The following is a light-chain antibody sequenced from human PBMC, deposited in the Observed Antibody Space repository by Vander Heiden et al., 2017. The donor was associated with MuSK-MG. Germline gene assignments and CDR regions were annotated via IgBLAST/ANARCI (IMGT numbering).Light chain of an antibody. CDR2: GAS. J-gene: IGKJ4*01. V-gene: IGKV3-20*01. CDR3: QQYSSSPLT. Sequence: EIVLTQSPGTVSLSAGERATLSCRASQSVSSNYLAWYQPKPGQAPRLLITGASTRATGIPDRFSGSGSGTDFTLTISRLEPEDFAVYYCQQYSSSPLTFGGGTKVEIK. CDR1: QSVSSNY.